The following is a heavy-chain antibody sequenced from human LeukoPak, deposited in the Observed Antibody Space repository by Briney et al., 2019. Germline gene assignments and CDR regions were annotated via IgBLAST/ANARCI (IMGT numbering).Heavy chain of an antibody. J-gene: IGHJ4*02. CDR2: IYSIKNT. Sequence: PPETLSLTCTVSGGSISSSSAYWGWIRPPPGTGLEWIGSIYSIKNTYYNPSLKSRVTISADTSKNQFSLTLGSMSATDTAVYYCVSPRGFSYGYFDYWGQGTLVTVSS. D-gene: IGHD5-18*01. CDR3: VSPRGFSYGYFDY. CDR1: GGSISSSSAY. V-gene: IGHV4-39*01.